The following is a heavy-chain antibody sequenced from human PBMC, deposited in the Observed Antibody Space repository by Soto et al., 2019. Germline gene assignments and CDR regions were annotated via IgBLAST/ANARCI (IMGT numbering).Heavy chain of an antibody. V-gene: IGHV3-48*02. CDR1: GYNFSTYN. CDR3: ARASRPFDI. Sequence: EVQLVESGGGLVQPGGSLRLSCAASGYNFSTYNMNWVRQAPGKGLEWISYISSGSSTIYYADSVKGRFTISRDNAKNSLSLQMNSLRDEDTAVYYCARASRPFDIWGQGTTVTVSS. J-gene: IGHJ6*02. D-gene: IGHD3-16*01. CDR2: ISSGSSTI.